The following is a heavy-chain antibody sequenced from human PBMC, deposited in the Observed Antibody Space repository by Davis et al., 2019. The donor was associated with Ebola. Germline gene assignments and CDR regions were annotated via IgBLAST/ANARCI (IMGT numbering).Heavy chain of an antibody. CDR1: GGSFSGYY. D-gene: IGHD3-10*01. CDR2: INYSGST. V-gene: IGHV4-34*01. Sequence: MPSETLSLTCVVYGGSFSGYYWTWIRQPPGKGREWIGEINYSGSTNYNPSLRSRVTISVDTSKNQFSLKLSSVTAADTAVYYCARGGGFGGYGMDVWGQGTTVTVSS. CDR3: ARGGGFGGYGMDV. J-gene: IGHJ6*02.